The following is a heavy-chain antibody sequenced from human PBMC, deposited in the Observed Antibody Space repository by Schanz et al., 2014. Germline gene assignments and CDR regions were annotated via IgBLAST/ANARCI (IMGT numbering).Heavy chain of an antibody. CDR3: ARWFLIRGVILDS. CDR2: ISSGGNP. CDR1: GFTFSSYA. V-gene: IGHV3-23*04. Sequence: VQVVQSGGGLVKPGGSLRLSCAASGFTFSSYAMSWVRQAPGKGLEWVSSISSGGNPYYANSVKGRFGISRDNSENTLYLQMSSLRADDTAMYYCARWFLIRGVILDSWGQGTLVTDSS. D-gene: IGHD3-10*01. J-gene: IGHJ4*02.